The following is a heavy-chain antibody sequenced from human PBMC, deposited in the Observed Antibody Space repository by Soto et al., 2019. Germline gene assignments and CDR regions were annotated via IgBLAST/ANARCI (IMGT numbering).Heavy chain of an antibody. Sequence: QVQLVQSGAEVKKPGSSVKVSCKASGGTFSSYAISWVRQAPGQGLEWMGGIIPIFGTANYAQKFQGRVTITADKSTSTAYMELSSLRSEDTAVYYCARGRAYYDFWSGYSSIDYWGQGTLVTVSS. V-gene: IGHV1-69*06. CDR1: GGTFSSYA. CDR3: ARGRAYYDFWSGYSSIDY. D-gene: IGHD3-3*01. J-gene: IGHJ4*02. CDR2: IIPIFGTA.